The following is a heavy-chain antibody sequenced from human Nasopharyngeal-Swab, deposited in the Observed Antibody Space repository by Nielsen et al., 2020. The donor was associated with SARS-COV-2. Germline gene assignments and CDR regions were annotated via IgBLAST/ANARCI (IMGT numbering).Heavy chain of an antibody. CDR2: IYYSGST. CDR3: ARRVARAPRHEGDYYYGMDV. D-gene: IGHD3-16*01. J-gene: IGHJ6*02. Sequence: WIRQPPGKGLEWIESIYYSGSTYYNPSLKSRVTISVDTSKNQFSLKLSSVTAADTAVYYCARRVARAPRHEGDYYYGMDVWGQGTTVTVSS. V-gene: IGHV4-39*01.